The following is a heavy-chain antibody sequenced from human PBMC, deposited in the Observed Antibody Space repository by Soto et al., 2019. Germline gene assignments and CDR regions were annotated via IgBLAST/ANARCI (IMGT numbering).Heavy chain of an antibody. CDR2: ISHDGSHK. Sequence: QVQLVESGGGVVQPGRSLRLSCAASGFTFNSFTMHWVRPAPGKGLEWVAVISHDGSHKYSADSVKGRFTISRDDSKNTLYLQMSSLRVEDTAIYYCATWEERYFQDWGQGTLVTVSS. CDR3: ATWEERYFQD. J-gene: IGHJ1*01. V-gene: IGHV3-30-3*01. CDR1: GFTFNSFT. D-gene: IGHD1-26*01.